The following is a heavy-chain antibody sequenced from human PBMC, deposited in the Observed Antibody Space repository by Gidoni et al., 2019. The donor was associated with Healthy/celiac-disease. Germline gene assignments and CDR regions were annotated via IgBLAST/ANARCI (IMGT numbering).Heavy chain of an antibody. Sequence: QVQLVQSGAEVKKPGASVKVSCKASGYTFPSYGISRVRQAPGQGLEWMGWISAYNGNTNYAQKLQGRVTMTTDTSTSTAYMELRSLRSDDTAVYYCAREGGRVDTAMVTHYYYYYGMDVWGQGTTVTVSS. D-gene: IGHD5-18*01. CDR3: AREGGRVDTAMVTHYYYYYGMDV. V-gene: IGHV1-18*01. CDR2: ISAYNGNT. J-gene: IGHJ6*02. CDR1: GYTFPSYG.